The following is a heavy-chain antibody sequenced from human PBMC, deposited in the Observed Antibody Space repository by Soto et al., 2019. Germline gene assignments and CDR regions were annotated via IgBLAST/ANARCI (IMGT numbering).Heavy chain of an antibody. J-gene: IGHJ4*02. D-gene: IGHD2-15*01. CDR2: IWDDGSNK. CDR1: GFTFSSYG. Sequence: QVQLVESGGGVVQPGRSLRLSCAASGFTFSSYGMHWVRQAPGKGLERVAVIWDDGSNKYYADSVKGRFTISRDNSKNTLYLQMNRRRGEDTAVYYCAREGTYCSGGSCYPHFDYWGQGSLATVSS. V-gene: IGHV3-33*01. CDR3: AREGTYCSGGSCYPHFDY.